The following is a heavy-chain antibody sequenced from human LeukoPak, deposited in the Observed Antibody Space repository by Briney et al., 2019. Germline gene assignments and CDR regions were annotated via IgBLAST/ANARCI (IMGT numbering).Heavy chain of an antibody. CDR1: GLTVSSNY. D-gene: IGHD1-26*01. J-gene: IGHJ3*02. Sequence: QTGGSLRLSCAASGLTVSSNYMSWVRQAPGKGLEWVSVIYSGGSTYYADSAKGRFTISRDNSKNSVYLQMNSLRAEDTAVYYCARDLGGLGNGAFDIWGQETMVTVSS. CDR2: IYSGGST. V-gene: IGHV3-66*01. CDR3: ARDLGGLGNGAFDI.